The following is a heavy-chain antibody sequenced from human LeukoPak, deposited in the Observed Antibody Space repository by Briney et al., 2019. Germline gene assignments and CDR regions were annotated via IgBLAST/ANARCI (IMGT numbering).Heavy chain of an antibody. CDR1: GGSFSGYY. Sequence: SETLSLTCAVYGGSFSGYYWSWIRQPPGKGLEWIGSIYYSGSTYYNPSLKSRVTISVDTSKNQFSLKLSSVTAADTAVYYCAGQRQNSGDYWGQGTLVTVSS. J-gene: IGHJ4*02. CDR3: AGQRQNSGDY. D-gene: IGHD1-7*01. V-gene: IGHV4-34*01. CDR2: IYYSGST.